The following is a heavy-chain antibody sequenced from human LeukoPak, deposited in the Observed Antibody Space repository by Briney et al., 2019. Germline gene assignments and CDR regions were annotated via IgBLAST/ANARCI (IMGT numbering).Heavy chain of an antibody. CDR1: GVSVTPTDW. V-gene: IGHV4-28*06. CDR3: ARTLNSNLYYYYYYMDV. Sequence: PSETLSLTCAVSGVSVTPTDWWSWIRQSPETGLEWIGYIYYSGSTNYNPSLKSRVTMLVDTSKNQFSLKLSSVTALDTAVYYCARTLNSNLYYYYYYMDVWGKGTTVTVSS. J-gene: IGHJ6*03. CDR2: IYYSGST. D-gene: IGHD4-11*01.